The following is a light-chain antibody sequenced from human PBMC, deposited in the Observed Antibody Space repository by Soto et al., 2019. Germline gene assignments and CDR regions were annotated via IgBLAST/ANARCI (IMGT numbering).Light chain of an antibody. J-gene: IGKJ2*01. Sequence: DIQLTQSPSFLSASVGDRVTITCRASQGISSYLAWYQQKPGKAPNLLIYAASTLQSGVPSRFSGSGSGTEFTLTVSSLQPEDFATYYCQQLNSCPYTLGQGTKLEIK. V-gene: IGKV1-9*01. CDR1: QGISSY. CDR3: QQLNSCPYT. CDR2: AAS.